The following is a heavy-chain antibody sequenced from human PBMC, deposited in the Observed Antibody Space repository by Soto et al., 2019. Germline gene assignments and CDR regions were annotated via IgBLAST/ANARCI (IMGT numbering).Heavy chain of an antibody. CDR3: ASQKSEWELLSVIGY. V-gene: IGHV3-21*01. Sequence: EVQLVESGGGLVKPGGSLRLSCAASGFTFSSYSMNWVRQAPGKGLEWVSSISSSSSYIYYADSVKGRFTISRDKAKNSLYLQMNSLRAEDTAVYYCASQKSEWELLSVIGYWGQGTLVTVSS. J-gene: IGHJ4*02. CDR1: GFTFSSYS. CDR2: ISSSSSYI. D-gene: IGHD1-26*01.